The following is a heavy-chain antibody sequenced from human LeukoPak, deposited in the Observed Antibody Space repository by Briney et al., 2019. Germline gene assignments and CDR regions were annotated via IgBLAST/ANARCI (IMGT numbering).Heavy chain of an antibody. CDR1: GYTFSNVG. CDR2: INPNSGGT. D-gene: IGHD4-17*01. J-gene: IGHJ4*02. CDR3: ARTLTTATWDF. V-gene: IGHV1-2*02. Sequence: ASVKVSCKTSGYTFSNVGINWVRQAPGQGLEWMGWINPNSGGTHYAQSFQDRVTMTRDTSINTAYMEVSRLRSDDTAVYYFARTLTTATWDFWGQGTLVTVSS.